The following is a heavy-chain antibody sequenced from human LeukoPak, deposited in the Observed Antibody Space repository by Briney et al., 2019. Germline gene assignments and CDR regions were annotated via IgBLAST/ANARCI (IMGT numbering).Heavy chain of an antibody. V-gene: IGHV3-64D*09. J-gene: IGHJ5*02. CDR3: VKSRYIDNYYRFDP. Sequence: GGSLRLSCSAAGFTFSSYAMHWVRQAPGKGLEYVSTVSYNGGSTYYADSVKGRFTISRDNSKNTLYLQMSSLRAEDTAVYYCVKSRYIDNYYRFDPWGQGTLVTVSS. D-gene: IGHD3-9*01. CDR1: GFTFSSYA. CDR2: VSYNGGST.